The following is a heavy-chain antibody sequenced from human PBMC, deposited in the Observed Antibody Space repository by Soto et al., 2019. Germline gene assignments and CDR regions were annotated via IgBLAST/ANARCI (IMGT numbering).Heavy chain of an antibody. J-gene: IGHJ6*03. CDR3: AKPILTGYNYYYYYMDV. CDR1: GFTFSSYA. Sequence: GGSLRLSCAASGFTFSSYAMSWVRQAPGKGLEWVSAISGSGGSTYYADSVKGRFTISRDNSKNTLYLQMNSLRAEDTAVYYCAKPILTGYNYYYYYMDVWGKGTTVTVSS. D-gene: IGHD3-9*01. CDR2: ISGSGGST. V-gene: IGHV3-23*01.